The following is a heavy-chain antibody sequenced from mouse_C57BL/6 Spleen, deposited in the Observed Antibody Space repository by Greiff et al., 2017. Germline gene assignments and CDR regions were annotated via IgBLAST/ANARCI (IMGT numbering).Heavy chain of an antibody. J-gene: IGHJ4*01. CDR1: GYTFTEYT. CDR2: FYPGSGSI. Sequence: QVQLKESGAELVKPGASVKLSCKASGYTFTEYTIHWVKQRSGQGLEWIGWFYPGSGSIKYNEKFKDKATLTADKSSSTVYMERSRLTSEDSAVYFCARHEDPYDYDAEMDYWGQGTSVTVSS. D-gene: IGHD2-4*01. V-gene: IGHV1-62-2*01. CDR3: ARHEDPYDYDAEMDY.